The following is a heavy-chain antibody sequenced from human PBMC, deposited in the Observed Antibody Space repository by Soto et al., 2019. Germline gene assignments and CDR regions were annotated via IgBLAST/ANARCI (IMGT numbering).Heavy chain of an antibody. CDR1: GGTFSSYA. V-gene: IGHV1-69*01. Sequence: QVQLVQSGAEVKKPGSSVKVSCKASGGTFSSYAISWVRQAPGQGLEWMGGIIPIFGTANYAQKFQGRVTITEDESTSTAYLELSSLRSEDTAVYYCSRDPPRGYSGYEWFNWFDPWGQGTLVTVSS. CDR2: IIPIFGTA. CDR3: SRDPPRGYSGYEWFNWFDP. J-gene: IGHJ5*02. D-gene: IGHD5-12*01.